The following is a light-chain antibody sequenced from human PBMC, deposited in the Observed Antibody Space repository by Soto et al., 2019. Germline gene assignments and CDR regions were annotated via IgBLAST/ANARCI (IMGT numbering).Light chain of an antibody. J-gene: IGLJ2*01. CDR3: AAWDDSLHGVV. V-gene: IGLV1-36*01. CDR1: SSNIGNNA. CDR2: YDD. Sequence: QSVLTQPPSVSEAPRQRVTISCSGSSSNIGNNAVNWYQQLPGKAPKLLIYYDDLLPAGVSDRFSGSKSGTSASLAISGLQSGDKTNYSCAAWDDSLHGVVFGGGTKLTVL.